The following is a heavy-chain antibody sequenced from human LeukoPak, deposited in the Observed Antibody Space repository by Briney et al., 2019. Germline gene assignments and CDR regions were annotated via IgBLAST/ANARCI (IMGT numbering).Heavy chain of an antibody. CDR1: GFTVSSNY. D-gene: IGHD6-19*01. V-gene: IGHV3-66*01. J-gene: IGHJ4*02. CDR3: ASPDTHSGWYYFDY. Sequence: GGSLRLSCAASGFTVSSNYMSWVRQAPGKGLEWVSVIYSGGSTYYADSVKGRFTISRDNSKNTLYLQMNSLRAEDTAVYYCASPDTHSGWYYFDYWGQGTLVTVLS. CDR2: IYSGGST.